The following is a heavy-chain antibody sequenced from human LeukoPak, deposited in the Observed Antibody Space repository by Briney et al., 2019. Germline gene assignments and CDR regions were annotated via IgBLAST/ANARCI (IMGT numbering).Heavy chain of an antibody. Sequence: SETLSLTCTVSGGSVSSGSYYWSWIRQPPGKGLEWIGYIYYSGSTNYNPSLKSRVTISVDTSKNQFSLKLSSVTAADTAVYYCARSAYYDILTGYSYYFDYWGQGTLVTVSS. CDR2: IYYSGST. CDR1: GGSVSSGSYY. CDR3: ARSAYYDILTGYSYYFDY. V-gene: IGHV4-61*01. D-gene: IGHD3-9*01. J-gene: IGHJ4*02.